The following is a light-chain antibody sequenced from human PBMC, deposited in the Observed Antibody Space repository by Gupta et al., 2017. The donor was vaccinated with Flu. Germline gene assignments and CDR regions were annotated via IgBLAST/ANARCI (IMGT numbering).Light chain of an antibody. J-gene: IGLJ2*01. V-gene: IGLV6-57*01. Sequence: NFMLTQPHSVSESPGKTVTISCTRTSGSIATTYVQWYQQRPGSSPTTVIYEDNRRLSGVPDRFSGSIDSSSNSASLTISGLNTEDEADYYCQSYDSITREVVCGGGTRLTV. CDR3: QSYDSITREVV. CDR2: EDN. CDR1: SGSIATTY.